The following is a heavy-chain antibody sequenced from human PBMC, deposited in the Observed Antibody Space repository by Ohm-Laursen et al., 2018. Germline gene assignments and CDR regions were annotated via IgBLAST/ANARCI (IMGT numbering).Heavy chain of an antibody. D-gene: IGHD4-17*01. V-gene: IGHV3-48*01. CDR1: GFTFSSYH. J-gene: IGHJ6*02. Sequence: SLRLSCAASGFTFSSYHINWVRQAPGKGLEWVSFISSASTTIYYADSVKGRFTISRDNAKNTVYMQMDSPRAEDRAVYYCARDRKNGDSGYGMDVWGHGTTVTVSS. CDR3: ARDRKNGDSGYGMDV. CDR2: ISSASTTI.